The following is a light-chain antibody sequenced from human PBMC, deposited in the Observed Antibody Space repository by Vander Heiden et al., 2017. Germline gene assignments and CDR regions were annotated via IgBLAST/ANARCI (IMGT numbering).Light chain of an antibody. V-gene: IGLV3-1*01. CDR3: QAWDSSTVV. J-gene: IGLJ2*01. Sequence: SYELTQPPSVSASPGQTASITCSGDKLGAKYACWYQQTPGQSPVLVIYQDSKRPSGIPERFSGSNSGNTATLTISGTQAMDEADYYCQAWDSSTVVFGGGTKLTVL. CDR2: QDS. CDR1: KLGAKY.